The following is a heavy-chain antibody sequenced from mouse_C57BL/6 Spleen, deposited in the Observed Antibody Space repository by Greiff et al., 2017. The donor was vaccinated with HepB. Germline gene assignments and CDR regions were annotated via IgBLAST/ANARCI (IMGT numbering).Heavy chain of an antibody. J-gene: IGHJ2*01. D-gene: IGHD4-1*01. CDR1: GYAFSSSW. V-gene: IGHV1-82*01. Sequence: VQLQQSGPELVKPGASVKISCKASGYAFSSSWMNWVKQRPGKGLEWIGRIYPGDGDTNHNGKFKGKATLTADKSSSTAYMQLSSLTSEDSAVYFCSKVLSLGAGYFDYWGQGTTLTVSS. CDR3: SKVLSLGAGYFDY. CDR2: IYPGDGDT.